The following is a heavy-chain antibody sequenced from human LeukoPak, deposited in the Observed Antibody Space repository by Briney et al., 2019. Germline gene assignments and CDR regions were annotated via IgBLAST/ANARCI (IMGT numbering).Heavy chain of an antibody. V-gene: IGHV3-48*03. D-gene: IGHD6-13*01. J-gene: IGHJ4*02. CDR3: ARARIAATLLDY. CDR1: GFTFSNYE. Sequence: GGSLRLACAVSGFTFSNYEMNWVRQPPGKGREWVSFISDNGKAKSYVDSVRGRFIISRDNAKTSLFLQMSSLRVEDTAVYYCARARIAATLLDYWGQGTLVTVSS. CDR2: ISDNGKAK.